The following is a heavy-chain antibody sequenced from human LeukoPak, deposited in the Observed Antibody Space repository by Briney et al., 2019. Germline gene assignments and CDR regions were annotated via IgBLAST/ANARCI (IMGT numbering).Heavy chain of an antibody. CDR1: GFIFSSYS. Sequence: GGSLRLSCAASGFIFSSYSMSWVRQAPGMGLEWVSVITGSGGNTYYADSVKGRFTISRDNSKNTLYLQMNSLRAEDTAVYYCAKRFFDYWGQGTLVTVSS. CDR3: AKRFFDY. J-gene: IGHJ4*02. V-gene: IGHV3-23*01. CDR2: ITGSGGNT.